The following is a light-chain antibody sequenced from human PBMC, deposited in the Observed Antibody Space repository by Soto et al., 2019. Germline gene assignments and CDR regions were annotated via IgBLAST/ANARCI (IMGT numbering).Light chain of an antibody. Sequence: QSALTQPPSASGSPGQSVTISCTGTGSDIGGYNFVSWYQQHPGKVPKLIIYEVNKRPSGVPDRFSRSKSGNTASLTVSGLQADDEADYYCSSYAGTNTRYVFGTGTK. CDR3: SSYAGTNTRYV. CDR1: GSDIGGYNF. J-gene: IGLJ1*01. V-gene: IGLV2-8*01. CDR2: EVN.